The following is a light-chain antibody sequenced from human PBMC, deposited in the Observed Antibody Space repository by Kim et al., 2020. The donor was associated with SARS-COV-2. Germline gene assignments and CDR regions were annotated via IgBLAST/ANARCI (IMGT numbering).Light chain of an antibody. CDR2: DNN. Sequence: QSVLTQPPSVSAAPGQQVTISCSGSSSNIGNNYVSWYQQLPGSAPKLLIYDNNKRSSGIPDRFSGSKSGTSATLGITGLQTGDEADYYCGTWDSSLSAGVFGGGTQLTVL. CDR1: SSNIGNNY. CDR3: GTWDSSLSAGV. V-gene: IGLV1-51*01. J-gene: IGLJ2*01.